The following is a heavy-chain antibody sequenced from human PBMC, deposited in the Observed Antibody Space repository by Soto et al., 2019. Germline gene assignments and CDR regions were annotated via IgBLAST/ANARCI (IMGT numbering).Heavy chain of an antibody. J-gene: IGHJ1*01. D-gene: IGHD3-16*01. V-gene: IGHV3-21*06. CDR1: GFMFSAYT. CDR2: ISDDSSYI. CDR3: ATPYYFNH. Sequence: GGSLRLSCAASGFMFSAYTMNWVRQAPGKGLEWLSSISDDSSYIDYADSLRGRFTVSRDNARNSLYPQIDSLGVEDTAVYYCATPYYFNHWGPGTLVTVSS.